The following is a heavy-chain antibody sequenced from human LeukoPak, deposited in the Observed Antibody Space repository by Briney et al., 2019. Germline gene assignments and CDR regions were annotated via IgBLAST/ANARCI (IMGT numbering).Heavy chain of an antibody. V-gene: IGHV3-30-3*01. CDR3: ASRGYSYGYFADH. CDR1: GFTFSSYA. CDR2: ISYDGSNK. J-gene: IGHJ4*02. D-gene: IGHD5-18*01. Sequence: GGSLRLSCAASGFTFSSYAMHWVRQAPGKGLEWVAVISYDGSNKYYADSVKGRFTISRDNSKKTLYVQMNSLRPEDTAVYYCASRGYSYGYFADHWGQGTLVTVSS.